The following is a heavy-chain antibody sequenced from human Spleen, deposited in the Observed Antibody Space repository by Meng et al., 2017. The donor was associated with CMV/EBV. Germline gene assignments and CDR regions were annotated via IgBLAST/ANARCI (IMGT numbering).Heavy chain of an antibody. Sequence: GESLKISCAASGFIFSNYAMHWVRQAPGKGLEWVGVISYDGSKKYYEDSVRGRFTLSRDNSKNTLYLEMNSLRAEDTAMYFCARDRVLFNYYFDYWGQGTLVTVS. CDR2: ISYDGSKK. V-gene: IGHV3-30*04. J-gene: IGHJ4*02. CDR1: GFIFSNYA. D-gene: IGHD2-21*01. CDR3: ARDRVLFNYYFDY.